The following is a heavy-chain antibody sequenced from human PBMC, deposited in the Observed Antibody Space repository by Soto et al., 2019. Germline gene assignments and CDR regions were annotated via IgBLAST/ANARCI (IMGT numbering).Heavy chain of an antibody. CDR1: GFTFSSYA. Sequence: EVQLLESGGGLVQPGGSLRLSCAASGFTFSSYAMSWVRQAPGKGLEWVSVISGSGGSTYYADSVKGRFSISRDNSKNTLYLQMNSLRAEDTAVYYCANRGSGSDFDYWGQGTLVTVSS. D-gene: IGHD1-26*01. CDR2: ISGSGGST. V-gene: IGHV3-23*01. CDR3: ANRGSGSDFDY. J-gene: IGHJ4*02.